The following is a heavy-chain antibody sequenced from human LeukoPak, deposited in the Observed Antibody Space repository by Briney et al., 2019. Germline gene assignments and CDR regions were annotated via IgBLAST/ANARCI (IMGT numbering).Heavy chain of an antibody. V-gene: IGHV4-39*07. CDR2: NYYSGST. CDR1: GGSISSSSYY. Sequence: PSETLSLTCTVSGGSISSSSYYWGWIRQPPGKGLGWIGSNYYSGSTYYNPSLKSRVTISVDTSKNQFSLKLSSVTAADTAVYYCARDLSNYMDVWGKGTTVTVSS. J-gene: IGHJ6*03. D-gene: IGHD2/OR15-2a*01. CDR3: ARDLSNYMDV.